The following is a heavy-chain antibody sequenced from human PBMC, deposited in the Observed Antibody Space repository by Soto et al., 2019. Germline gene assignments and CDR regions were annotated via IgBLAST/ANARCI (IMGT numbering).Heavy chain of an antibody. CDR3: AKQPGSGIVVVPADHGRFDP. J-gene: IGHJ5*02. Sequence: QVQLVQSGAEVKKPGSSVKVSCKASGGTFSSYAISWVRQAPGQGLEWMGGIIPICGTANYAQKFQGRVTITADEYTSTDYMALSSLSSADTALYYCAKQPGSGIVVVPADHGRFDPWGQGTLVTVSS. V-gene: IGHV1-69*01. CDR2: IIPICGTA. CDR1: GGTFSSYA. D-gene: IGHD2-2*01.